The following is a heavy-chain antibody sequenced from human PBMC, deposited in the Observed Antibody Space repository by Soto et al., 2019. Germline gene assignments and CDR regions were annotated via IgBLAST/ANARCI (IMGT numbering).Heavy chain of an antibody. CDR2: LTSGGST. V-gene: IGHV3-53*04. J-gene: IGHJ4*02. CDR3: ARSYPSSWSSFDY. D-gene: IGHD6-6*01. CDR1: GFVVSSHY. Sequence: GGSLRLSCAASGFVVSSHYMKWVRQAPGKGLGWVSLLTSGGSTSYADSVKGRFTVSRHNSESTLYLQMNSLTAEDTAVYYCARSYPSSWSSFDYRGQGTLVTV.